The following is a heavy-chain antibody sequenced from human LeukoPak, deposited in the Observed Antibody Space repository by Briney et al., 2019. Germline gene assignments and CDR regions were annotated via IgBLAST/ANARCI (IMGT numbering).Heavy chain of an antibody. CDR3: ARDKRWLQSTLDY. Sequence: GASVKVSCKASGYTVTGYYMHWVRQAPGQGLEWMGRINPNSGGTNYAQKFQGRVTMTRDTSISTAYMELSRLRSDDTAVYYCARDKRWLQSTLDYWGQGTLVTVSS. CDR1: GYTVTGYY. CDR2: INPNSGGT. V-gene: IGHV1-2*06. D-gene: IGHD5-24*01. J-gene: IGHJ4*02.